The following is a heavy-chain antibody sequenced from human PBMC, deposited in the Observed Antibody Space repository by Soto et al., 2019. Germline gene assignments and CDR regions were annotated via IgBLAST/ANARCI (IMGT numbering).Heavy chain of an antibody. J-gene: IGHJ4*02. CDR2: INAGNGNT. V-gene: IGHV1-3*01. Sequence: ASVKVSCKASGYTFTSYAMHWVRQAPGQRLEWMGWINAGNGNTKYSQKFQGRVTITRDTSASTAYMELSSLRSEDTAVYYCARRFDYGGNSGLDYWGQGTQVTVSS. CDR3: ARRFDYGGNSGLDY. CDR1: GYTFTSYA. D-gene: IGHD4-17*01.